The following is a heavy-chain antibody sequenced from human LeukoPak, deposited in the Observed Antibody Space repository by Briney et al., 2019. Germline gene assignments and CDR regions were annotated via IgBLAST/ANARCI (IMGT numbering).Heavy chain of an antibody. D-gene: IGHD1-26*01. J-gene: IGHJ4*02. CDR3: ATLRVGATNFDY. Sequence: SETLSLTCTVSGGSISSSYWSWIRQPPGKGLEWIGYIYYSGNTNYNPSLKSRVSMSVDTSKNQFSLKLSSLTAADTAIYYCATLRVGATNFDYWGQGTLVTVSS. CDR1: GGSISSSY. CDR2: IYYSGNT. V-gene: IGHV4-59*01.